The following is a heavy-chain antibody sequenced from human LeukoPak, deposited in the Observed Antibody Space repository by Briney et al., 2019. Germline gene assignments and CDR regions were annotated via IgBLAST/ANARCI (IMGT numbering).Heavy chain of an antibody. V-gene: IGHV4-39*07. CDR1: GGSISSSIYY. CDR3: ARGERRGASRFDP. J-gene: IGHJ5*02. CDR2: IYYSGST. Sequence: SETLSLTCTVSGGSISSSIYYWGWIRQPPGKGLEWIGSIYYSGSTYYNPSLKSRITISVDTSKNQFSLKLSSVTAADTAVYYCARGERRGASRFDPWGQGTLVTVSS. D-gene: IGHD3-10*01.